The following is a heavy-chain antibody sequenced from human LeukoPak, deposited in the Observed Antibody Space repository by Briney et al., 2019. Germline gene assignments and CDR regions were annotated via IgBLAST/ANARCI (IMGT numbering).Heavy chain of an antibody. CDR2: IYYSGST. CDR3: ARTEIAAAGSFDY. V-gene: IGHV4-59*01. D-gene: IGHD6-13*01. Sequence: SETLSLTCTVAGGSISSYYWSWIRQPPGKVLEWIGYIYYSGSTNYNPSLKSRVTISVDTSKNQFSLKLSSVTAADTAVYYCARTEIAAAGSFDYWGQGTLVTVSS. J-gene: IGHJ4*02. CDR1: GGSISSYY.